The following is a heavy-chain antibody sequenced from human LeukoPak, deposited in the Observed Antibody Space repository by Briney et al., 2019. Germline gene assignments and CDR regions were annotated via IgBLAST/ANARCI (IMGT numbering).Heavy chain of an antibody. J-gene: IGHJ3*02. CDR1: GYSFTSYW. V-gene: IGHV5-51*01. CDR3: ARHPRDYGDYSDAFDI. D-gene: IGHD4-17*01. CDR2: IYPGDSDT. Sequence: GESLKISCKGSGYSFTSYWIGWVRQMPGKGLEWMGIIYPGDSDTRYSPSFQGQVTISADKSISTAYLQWSSLKASDSAMYYCARHPRDYGDYSDAFDIWGQGTMVTVSS.